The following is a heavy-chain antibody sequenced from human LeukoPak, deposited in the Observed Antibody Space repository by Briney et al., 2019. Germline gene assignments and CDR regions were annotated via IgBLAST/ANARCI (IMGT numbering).Heavy chain of an antibody. CDR3: ASRGYDSSGFFAN. J-gene: IGHJ4*02. CDR1: GFTFSSYA. CDR2: ISYDGSNK. Sequence: GGSLRLSCAASGFTFSSYAMHWVRQAPGKGLEWVAVISYDGSNKYYADSVKGRFTISRDNSKNTLYLQMNSLRAEDTAVYYCASRGYDSSGFFANWGQGTLVTVSS. V-gene: IGHV3-30*04. D-gene: IGHD3-22*01.